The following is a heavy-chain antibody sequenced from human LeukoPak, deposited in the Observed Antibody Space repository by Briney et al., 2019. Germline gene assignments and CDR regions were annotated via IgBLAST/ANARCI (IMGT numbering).Heavy chain of an antibody. CDR3: AKDAPVTYCYDSSGYQLLDY. D-gene: IGHD3-22*01. Sequence: PGGSLRLSCAASGFTFSSYAMSWVRQAPGKGLEWVSAISGSGGSTYYADSVKGRFTISSDNSKNTLYLQMNSLRAEDTAVYYCAKDAPVTYCYDSSGYQLLDYWGQGTLVTVSS. V-gene: IGHV3-23*01. J-gene: IGHJ4*02. CDR1: GFTFSSYA. CDR2: ISGSGGST.